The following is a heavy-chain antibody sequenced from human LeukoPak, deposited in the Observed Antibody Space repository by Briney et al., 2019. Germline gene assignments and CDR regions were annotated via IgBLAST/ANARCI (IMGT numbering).Heavy chain of an antibody. CDR1: GFTFNNYW. CDR3: ARDESGIRVAGTTFGY. J-gene: IGHJ4*02. D-gene: IGHD6-19*01. CDR2: IKEDGRET. V-gene: IGHV3-7*01. Sequence: GGSLRLSCEASGFTFNNYWMSWVRQAPGKGLEWVANIKEDGRETYYVDSVEGRFTISRDNARNSLFLQMKSLRVEDTAVYYCARDESGIRVAGTTFGYWGQGILVTVSS.